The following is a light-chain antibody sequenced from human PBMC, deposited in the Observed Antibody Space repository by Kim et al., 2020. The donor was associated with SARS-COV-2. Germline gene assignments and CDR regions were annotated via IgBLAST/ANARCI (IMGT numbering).Light chain of an antibody. CDR3: QQSRE. V-gene: IGKV1-9*01. J-gene: IGKJ1*01. Sequence: SSLSASVEGRVTITCRASQGISSYLAWYQQKPGKAPKLLIYAASTLQSGVPSRFSGSGSGTDFTLTISSLQPEDFATYYCQQSREFGQGTKVDIK. CDR1: QGISSY. CDR2: AAS.